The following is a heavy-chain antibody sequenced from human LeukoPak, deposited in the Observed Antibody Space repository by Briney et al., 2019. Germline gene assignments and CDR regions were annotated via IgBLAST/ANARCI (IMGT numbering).Heavy chain of an antibody. V-gene: IGHV3-23*01. CDR2: ISGSGDST. CDR3: AKDRYCSSISCHSFDY. Sequence: GGSLRLSCVASGFTFSSYAMSWVRQAPGKGLEWVSTISGSGDSTYYADSLKGRFTISRDNSKNTLYLQMNSLRAEDTAVYYCAKDRYCSSISCHSFDYWGQGTLVTVSS. CDR1: GFTFSSYA. D-gene: IGHD2-2*01. J-gene: IGHJ4*02.